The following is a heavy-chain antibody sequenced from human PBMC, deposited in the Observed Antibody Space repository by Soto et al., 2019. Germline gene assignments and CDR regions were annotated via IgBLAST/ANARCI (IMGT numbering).Heavy chain of an antibody. D-gene: IGHD2-21*01. J-gene: IGHJ6*03. V-gene: IGHV3-23*01. CDR3: AKGDASYYYYMDV. CDR2: ISGNGGST. Sequence: PGGSLRLSCAASGFTFSSYAMNWVRQAPGKGLEWVSGISGNGGSTYYTDSVKGRFTISRDNSKNTLYLQMTSLRAEDTAVYYCAKGDASYYYYMDVWGKGTTVTVSS. CDR1: GFTFSSYA.